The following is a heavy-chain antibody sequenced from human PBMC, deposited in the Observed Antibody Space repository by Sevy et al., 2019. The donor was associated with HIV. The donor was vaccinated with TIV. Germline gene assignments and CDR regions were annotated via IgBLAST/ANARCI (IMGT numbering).Heavy chain of an antibody. V-gene: IGHV3-30*04. CDR2: ISYDGSNK. CDR1: GFTFSSYA. D-gene: IGHD1-26*01. CDR3: AREVGARDY. J-gene: IGHJ4*02. Sequence: GGSLRLSCAASGFTFSSYAMHWVRQAPGKGLEWVAVISYDGSNKYYAYSVKGRFTISRDNSKNTLYLQMNSLRAEDTAVYYCAREVGARDYWGQGTLVTVSS.